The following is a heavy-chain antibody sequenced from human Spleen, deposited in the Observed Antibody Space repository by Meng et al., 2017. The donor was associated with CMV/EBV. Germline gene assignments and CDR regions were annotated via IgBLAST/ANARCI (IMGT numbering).Heavy chain of an antibody. V-gene: IGHV3-7*01. CDR2: IKQDGSEK. CDR1: GFTFSSYW. CDR3: ARDPGLAFDI. J-gene: IGHJ3*02. D-gene: IGHD3-10*01. Sequence: GESLKISCAASGFTFSSYWMSWVRQAPGKGLEWVANIKQDGSEKYYVDSVKGRFTISRDNAKNSLYLQMNSLRAEDTAVYYCARDPGLAFDIWGQGTMVTVSS.